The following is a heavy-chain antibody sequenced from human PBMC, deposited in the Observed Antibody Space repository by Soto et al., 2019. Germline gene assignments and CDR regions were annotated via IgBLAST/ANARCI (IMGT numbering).Heavy chain of an antibody. D-gene: IGHD6-6*01. CDR2: IWYDGSNK. J-gene: IGHJ6*02. V-gene: IGHV3-33*01. Sequence: QVLLVESGGGVVKPGRSLRLSCAASGFTFSSYGMHWVRQAPGKGLEWVAVIWYDGSNKYYADSVKGRFTISRDNSKNTRYLQMNSLRAEDTAVYYCARRRGFSSTFLYGMDVWGQGTTVTVSS. CDR1: GFTFSSYG. CDR3: ARRRGFSSTFLYGMDV.